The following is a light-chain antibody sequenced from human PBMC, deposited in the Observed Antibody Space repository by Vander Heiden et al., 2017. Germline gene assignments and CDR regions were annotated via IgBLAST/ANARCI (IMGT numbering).Light chain of an antibody. V-gene: IGKV3-20*01. Sequence: EIVLPQSPGTLSLSIGERATLSCRASRSVSSSYLAWYQQTPGQAPRLLIYGASSRATGIPDRCSGSGSGTDFPLTISRLEPEDFAVYYCQQYGSSSITFGQGTRLEIK. CDR3: QQYGSSSIT. CDR1: RSVSSSY. J-gene: IGKJ5*01. CDR2: GAS.